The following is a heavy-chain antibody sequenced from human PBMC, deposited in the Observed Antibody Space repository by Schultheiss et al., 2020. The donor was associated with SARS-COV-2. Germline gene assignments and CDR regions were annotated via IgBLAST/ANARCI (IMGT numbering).Heavy chain of an antibody. J-gene: IGHJ4*02. Sequence: GESLKISCAASGFTVSDNYMSWVRQAPGKGLEWVSAISGSGGSTYYADSVKGRFTISRDNSKNTLYLQMNSLRAEDTAVYYCAKGTMVRGVTEFDYWGQGTLVTVSS. CDR3: AKGTMVRGVTEFDY. CDR2: ISGSGGST. D-gene: IGHD3-10*01. V-gene: IGHV3-23*01. CDR1: GFTVSDNY.